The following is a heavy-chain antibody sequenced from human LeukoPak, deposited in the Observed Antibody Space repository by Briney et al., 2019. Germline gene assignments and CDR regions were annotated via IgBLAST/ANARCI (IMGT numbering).Heavy chain of an antibody. D-gene: IGHD5-18*01. CDR2: ISSSGSTI. Sequence: PGGSLRLSCVASGFTFSDYYMSWIRQAPGKGLEWVSYISSSGSTIYYADSVKGRFTISRDNAKNSLYLQMNSLRAEDTAVYYCARAQRGYSYGYAWDYWGQGTLVTVSS. CDR3: ARAQRGYSYGYAWDY. CDR1: GFTFSDYY. J-gene: IGHJ4*02. V-gene: IGHV3-11*01.